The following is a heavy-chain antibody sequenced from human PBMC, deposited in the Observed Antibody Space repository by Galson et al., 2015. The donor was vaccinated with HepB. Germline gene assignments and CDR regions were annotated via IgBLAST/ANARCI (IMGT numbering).Heavy chain of an antibody. CDR2: TYYRSKWYN. CDR3: ARERRGGYYDFWSGYMRGYYYGMDV. Sequence: CAISGDSVSSNSAAWNWIRQSPSRGLEWLGRTYYRSKWYNDYAVSVKSRITINPDTSKNQFSLQLNSVTPEDTAVYYCARERRGGYYDFWSGYMRGYYYGMDVWGQGTTVTVSS. CDR1: GDSVSSNSAA. D-gene: IGHD3-3*01. J-gene: IGHJ6*02. V-gene: IGHV6-1*01.